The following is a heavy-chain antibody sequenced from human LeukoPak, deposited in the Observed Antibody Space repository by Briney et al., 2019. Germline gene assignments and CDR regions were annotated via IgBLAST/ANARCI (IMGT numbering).Heavy chain of an antibody. Sequence: SETLSLTCTVSGGSVSSGSYYWSWIRQPPGKGLEWIGYIHYSGSTNYNPSLKSRVTISVDTSKNQFSLKLSSVTAADTAVYYCARVIAVAGLNFDNWGQGTLVTVSS. V-gene: IGHV4-61*01. CDR2: IHYSGST. CDR1: GGSVSSGSYY. CDR3: ARVIAVAGLNFDN. D-gene: IGHD6-19*01. J-gene: IGHJ4*02.